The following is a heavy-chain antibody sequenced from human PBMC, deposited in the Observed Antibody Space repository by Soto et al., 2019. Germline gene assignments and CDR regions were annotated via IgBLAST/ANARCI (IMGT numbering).Heavy chain of an antibody. CDR3: ARARSSSSHHFDY. D-gene: IGHD6-19*01. CDR1: GFTFSSYH. V-gene: IGHV3-33*01. Sequence: GGSLRLSCAASGFTFSSYHMHWVRHTPGKGLEWVAVIWYDGSEKYYADPVKGRFTISRDNSKNTRYLQMNSLRAEDTALFYCARARSSSSHHFDYWGQGTQVTVSS. J-gene: IGHJ4*02. CDR2: IWYDGSEK.